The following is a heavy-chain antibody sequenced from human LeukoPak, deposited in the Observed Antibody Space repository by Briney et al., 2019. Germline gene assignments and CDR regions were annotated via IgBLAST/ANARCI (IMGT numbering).Heavy chain of an antibody. CDR1: GGSISDSYYY. CDR2: VHYNGNT. D-gene: IGHD5/OR15-5a*01. CDR3: ASLRIPFDY. V-gene: IGHV4-39*07. J-gene: IGHJ4*02. Sequence: KPSETLSLTCTVSGGSISDSYYYWGWIRQPPGKGLEWIGSVHYNGNTHYNSSLKSRVTISVDTSKNQFFLIMSSVTAADTALYYCASLRIPFDYWGQGTLVTVSS.